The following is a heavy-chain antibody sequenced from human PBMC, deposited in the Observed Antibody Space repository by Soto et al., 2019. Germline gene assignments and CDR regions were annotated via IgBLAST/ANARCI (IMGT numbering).Heavy chain of an antibody. Sequence: QDKGQVLEWMGWMNPKSANTGYAQNFQGRVTMTRNTSISTAYMELSSLRSEDTAVYYCARSPSWETTVKPYYLDYWGQGTLVTVSS. CDR3: ARSPSWETTVKPYYLDY. V-gene: IGHV1-8*01. D-gene: IGHD4-4*01. J-gene: IGHJ4*02. CDR2: MNPKSANT.